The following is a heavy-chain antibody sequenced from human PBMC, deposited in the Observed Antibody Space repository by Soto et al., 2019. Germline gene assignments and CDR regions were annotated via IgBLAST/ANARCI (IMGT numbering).Heavy chain of an antibody. CDR3: ASFGDTGGQYSYDSSGYYSYYYYGMDV. J-gene: IGHJ6*02. CDR2: IKQDGSEK. V-gene: IGHV3-7*03. CDR1: GFTFSSYW. D-gene: IGHD3-22*01. Sequence: PGGSLRLSCAASGFTFSSYWMSWVRKAPGKGLEWVANIKQDGSEKSYVDSVKCLFTISRDNAKISLYLQMNTLRAEDTAVYYCASFGDTGGQYSYDSSGYYSYYYYGMDVWGQGTTVTVSS.